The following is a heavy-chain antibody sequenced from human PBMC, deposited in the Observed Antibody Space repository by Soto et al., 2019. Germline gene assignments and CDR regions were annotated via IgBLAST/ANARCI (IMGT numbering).Heavy chain of an antibody. CDR3: ARSLPLWGDAFHM. CDR2: MYYSGST. J-gene: IGHJ3*02. D-gene: IGHD3-10*01. CDR1: GGSISSSGHY. V-gene: IGHV4-39*01. Sequence: QLQLQESGPRLVKPSETLSLTCTVSGGSISSSGHYWGWIRQAPGKGLEWIGSMYYSGSTYYSPSLKSRVTISVDTSKNQFSLRVTSVTAADTAVYYCARSLPLWGDAFHMWGQGTRVTVS.